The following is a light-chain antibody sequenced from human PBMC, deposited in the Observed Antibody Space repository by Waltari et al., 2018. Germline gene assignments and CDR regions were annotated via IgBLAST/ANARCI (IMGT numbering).Light chain of an antibody. CDR2: QDK. CDR3: QTWDTTTTWV. Sequence: SLELTQPPSVSVSPGQTATIPGFADKLGDKYVSWYQQRPGQSPVLVIYQDKKRPSGIPERFSGSNSGNTATLTISGAQALDEGDYYCQTWDTTTTWVFGGGTKVTVL. CDR1: KLGDKY. J-gene: IGLJ3*02. V-gene: IGLV3-1*01.